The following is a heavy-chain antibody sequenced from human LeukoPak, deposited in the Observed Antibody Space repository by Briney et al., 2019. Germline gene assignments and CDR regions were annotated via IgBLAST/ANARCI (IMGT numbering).Heavy chain of an antibody. Sequence: GGSLRLSCAASGFTFTSYGMHWVRQAPGKGLEWVAVISYDGSNKYYADSVKGRFTISRDNPKNTLYLQMNSLRAEDTAVYYCAKDRAWTATFDYWGQGTLVTVSS. CDR3: AKDRAWTATFDY. CDR2: ISYDGSNK. D-gene: IGHD3/OR15-3a*01. V-gene: IGHV3-30*18. CDR1: GFTFTSYG. J-gene: IGHJ4*02.